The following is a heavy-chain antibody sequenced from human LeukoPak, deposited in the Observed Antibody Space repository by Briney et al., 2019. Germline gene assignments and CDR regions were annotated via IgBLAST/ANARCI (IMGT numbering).Heavy chain of an antibody. CDR1: GFTFSGYY. CDR3: AGRDVYNSAF. CDR2: ITPSGSTI. D-gene: IGHD5-24*01. J-gene: IGHJ4*02. V-gene: IGHV3-11*01. Sequence: GGSLRLSCAASGFTFSGYYMSWVRQAPGKGLEWVSYITPSGSTIYYADSVKGRFTISRDNAKNSLYLQMNSLRAEDTAVYFCAGRDVYNSAFWGQGTLVTVSS.